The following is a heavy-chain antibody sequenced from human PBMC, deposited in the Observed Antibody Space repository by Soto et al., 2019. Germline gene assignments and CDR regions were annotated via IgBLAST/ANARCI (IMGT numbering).Heavy chain of an antibody. CDR3: ARWFYYDSSGYPDY. J-gene: IGHJ4*02. V-gene: IGHV4-59*01. CDR2: IYYSGGT. Sequence: ASETLSLTCSVSGDFISGYYWSWIRQPPGRGLEWIGYIYYSGGTNHNPSLKSRVTISVDTSQNQFSLKLSSVTAADTAVYYCARWFYYDSSGYPDYWGQGTLVTVSS. CDR1: GDFISGYY. D-gene: IGHD3-22*01.